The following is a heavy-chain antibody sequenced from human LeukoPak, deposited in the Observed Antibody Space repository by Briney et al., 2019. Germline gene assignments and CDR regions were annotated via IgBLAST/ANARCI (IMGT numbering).Heavy chain of an antibody. CDR3: ARDFSSGSYYGDYYFDY. Sequence: GGSLRLSCAASGFTFSTYTMNWVRQAPGKGLEWVSSISSSSSYIFYADSVKGRFTISRDNAKNSLVLQMNSLRAEDTAVYYCARDFSSGSYYGDYYFDYWGQGTLVTVSS. CDR1: GFTFSTYT. J-gene: IGHJ4*02. CDR2: ISSSSSYI. V-gene: IGHV3-21*01. D-gene: IGHD1-26*01.